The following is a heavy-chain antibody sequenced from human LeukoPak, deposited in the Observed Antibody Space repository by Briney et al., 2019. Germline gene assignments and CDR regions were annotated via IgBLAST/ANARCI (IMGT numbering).Heavy chain of an antibody. J-gene: IGHJ6*03. D-gene: IGHD6-13*01. CDR1: GFTFDDYA. Sequence: GGSLRLSCAASGFTFDDYAMHWVRQAPGKGLEWVSGISWNSGSIGYADSVKGRFTTSRDNAKKSLYLQMNSLRAEDTALYYCAKDGHSSSWYYYYYMDVWGKGTTVTVSS. CDR3: AKDGHSSSWYYYYYMDV. CDR2: ISWNSGSI. V-gene: IGHV3-9*01.